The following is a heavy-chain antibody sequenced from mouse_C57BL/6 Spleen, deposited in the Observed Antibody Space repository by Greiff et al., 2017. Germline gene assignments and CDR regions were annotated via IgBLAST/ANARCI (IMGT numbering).Heavy chain of an antibody. CDR3: ARGSYYSNRYYAMDY. V-gene: IGHV1-80*01. J-gene: IGHJ4*01. Sequence: QVQLQQSGAELVKPGASVKISCKASGYAFSSYWMNWVKQRPGKGLEWIGQIYPGDGDTNYNGKFKGKATLTADKSSSTAYMQLSRLTSEDSAVYVCARGSYYSNRYYAMDYWGQGTSVTVSS. CDR2: IYPGDGDT. CDR1: GYAFSSYW. D-gene: IGHD2-5*01.